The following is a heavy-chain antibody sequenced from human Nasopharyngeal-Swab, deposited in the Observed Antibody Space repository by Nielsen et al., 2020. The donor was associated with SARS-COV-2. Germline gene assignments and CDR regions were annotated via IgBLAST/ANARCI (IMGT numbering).Heavy chain of an antibody. V-gene: IGHV3-48*01. CDR2: ISSSSSTI. J-gene: IGHJ3*02. CDR1: GFTFSSYS. Sequence: RGSLRLSCAASGFTFSSYSMNWVRQAPGKGLEWVSYISSSSSTIYYADSVKGRFTISRDNAKNSLYLQMNSLRAEDTAVYYCAREVLRFLEWLLPSDAFDIWGQGTMVTVS. D-gene: IGHD3-3*01. CDR3: AREVLRFLEWLLPSDAFDI.